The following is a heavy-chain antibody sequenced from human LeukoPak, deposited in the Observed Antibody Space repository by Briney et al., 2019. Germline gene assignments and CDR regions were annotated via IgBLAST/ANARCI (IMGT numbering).Heavy chain of an antibody. CDR1: GFTFSSYS. CDR2: ISSSSSTI. J-gene: IGHJ5*02. V-gene: IGHV3-48*01. D-gene: IGHD3-9*01. Sequence: RGGSLRLSCAASGFTFSSYSMNWVRQAPGKGLEWVSYISSSSSTIYYADSVKGRFTISRDNAKNSLYLQMNSLRAEDTAVYYCARALRYFDWLSTSPEYNWFDPWGQGTLVTVSS. CDR3: ARALRYFDWLSTSPEYNWFDP.